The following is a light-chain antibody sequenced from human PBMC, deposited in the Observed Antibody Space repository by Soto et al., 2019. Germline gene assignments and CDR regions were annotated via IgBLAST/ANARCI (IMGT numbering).Light chain of an antibody. CDR1: SGDVGTYNL. CDR2: EGT. CDR3: CSYAGSSTYV. Sequence: QSALTQPASVSGSPGQSITISCTGTSGDVGTYNLVSWYQQLPGKAPKLMLYEGTKRPSGISIRFSGSKSGNTASLTISGLQAEDEAVYYCCSYAGSSTYVFGTGTKVTVL. V-gene: IGLV2-23*01. J-gene: IGLJ1*01.